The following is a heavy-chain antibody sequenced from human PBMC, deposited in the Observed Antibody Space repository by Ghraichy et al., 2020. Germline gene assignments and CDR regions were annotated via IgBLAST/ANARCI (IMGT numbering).Heavy chain of an antibody. CDR3: ARWCYSGSYCGIDY. CDR1: GDSVSSYY. J-gene: IGHJ4*02. D-gene: IGHD1-26*01. Sequence: SETLSLTCTVSGDSVSSYYWSWIRQPPGKRLEWIGYVHYSGSTSYNPSLKSRVTMSVDTSKNQFSLRLSSVTAADTALYYCARWCYSGSYCGIDYWGQGTLVTVDS. CDR2: VHYSGST. V-gene: IGHV4-59*08.